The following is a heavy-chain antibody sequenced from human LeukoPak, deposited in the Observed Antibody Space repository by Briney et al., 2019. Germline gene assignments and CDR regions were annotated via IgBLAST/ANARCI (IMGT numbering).Heavy chain of an antibody. D-gene: IGHD5-18*01. CDR3: ARVQDLGYSYGSFDY. CDR1: GGTFSSYA. V-gene: IGHV1-69*04. Sequence: GASVKVSCKASGGTFSSYAISWVRQAPGQGLEWMGRIIPILGIANYAQKFQGRVTITADKSTSTAYMELSSLRSEDTAVYYCARVQDLGYSYGSFDYWGQGTLVTVSS. CDR2: IIPILGIA. J-gene: IGHJ4*02.